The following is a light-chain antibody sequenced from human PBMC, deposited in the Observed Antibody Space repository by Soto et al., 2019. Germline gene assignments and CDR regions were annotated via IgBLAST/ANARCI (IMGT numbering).Light chain of an antibody. V-gene: IGLV2-14*01. CDR1: SSDVGGYNS. CDR3: SSYTSSSTLI. Sequence: QSALTQPASVSGSPGQSITISCTGTSSDVGGYNSVSWYQQHPGKAPKLMIYDVSNRPSGVSNRFSGSKSGNTASLTISGXQXXDEADYYCSSYTSSSTLIFGGGTKVTVL. CDR2: DVS. J-gene: IGLJ2*01.